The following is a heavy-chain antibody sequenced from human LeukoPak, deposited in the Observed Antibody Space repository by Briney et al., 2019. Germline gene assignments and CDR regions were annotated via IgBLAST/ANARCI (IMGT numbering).Heavy chain of an antibody. CDR3: ASLKSSVTFMDV. V-gene: IGHV3-74*01. CDR1: GFTFSGNW. CDR2: INSDGTST. J-gene: IGHJ6*02. Sequence: PGGSLRLSCAAAGFTFSGNWMHWVRQAPGKGLVWVSRINSDGTSTSYADSVKGRFTISRDNAKNTLYLQMNSLRAEDTAVYYCASLKSSVTFMDVWGQGTTVTVS. D-gene: IGHD2/OR15-2a*01.